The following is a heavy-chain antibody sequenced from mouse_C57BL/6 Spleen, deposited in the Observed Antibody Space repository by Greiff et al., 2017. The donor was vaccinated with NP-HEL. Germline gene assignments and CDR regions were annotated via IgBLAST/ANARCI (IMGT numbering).Heavy chain of an antibody. D-gene: IGHD4-1*01. CDR1: GFTFSSYA. J-gene: IGHJ3*01. V-gene: IGHV5-4*01. Sequence: EVQLVESGGGLVKPGGSLKLSCAASGFTFSSYAMSWVRQTPEKRLEWVATISDGGSYTYYPDNVKGRFTISRDNAKNNLYLQMSHLKSEDTAMYYCARANWDPAWFAYWGQGTLVTVSA. CDR3: ARANWDPAWFAY. CDR2: ISDGGSYT.